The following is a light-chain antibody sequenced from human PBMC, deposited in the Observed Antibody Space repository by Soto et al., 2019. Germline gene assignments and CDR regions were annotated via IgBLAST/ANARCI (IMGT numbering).Light chain of an antibody. Sequence: QSALTQPPSASGSPGQSVTISCTGTSNNYVSWYQQHPGKAPKLMIYEVSKWPSGVPDRFSGSKSGNTASLTVSGLQAEDAADYYCSSYAGSNNSDVVFGGGTKLTVL. CDR3: SSYAGSNNSDVV. V-gene: IGLV2-8*01. J-gene: IGLJ2*01. CDR1: SNNY. CDR2: EVS.